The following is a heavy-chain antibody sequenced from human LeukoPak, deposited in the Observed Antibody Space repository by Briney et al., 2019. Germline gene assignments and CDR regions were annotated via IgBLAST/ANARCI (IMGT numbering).Heavy chain of an antibody. CDR2: MNHNSGNT. CDR3: ARKRPYNNQSKYLNWFDP. J-gene: IGHJ5*02. D-gene: IGHD3-10*01. Sequence: ASVKVPCKASGYTFTSYDINWVRQATGQGLEWMGWMNHNSGNTGYAQKLQGRVTMTRNTSRSTAYMELSSLRSEDTAVYYCARKRPYNNQSKYLNWFDPWGQGTLVTVSS. V-gene: IGHV1-8*01. CDR1: GYTFTSYD.